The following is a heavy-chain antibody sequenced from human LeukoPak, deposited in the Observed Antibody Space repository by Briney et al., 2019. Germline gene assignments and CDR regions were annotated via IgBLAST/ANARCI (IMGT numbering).Heavy chain of an antibody. CDR1: GYTFTNFV. V-gene: IGHV1-3*01. CDR2: INAGNGNT. J-gene: IGHJ5*02. Sequence: ASVKVSCKASGYTFTNFVMYWVRQAPGQRLEWMGWINAGNGNTKYSQKFQGRVTITSDTSANTVYMELSSLRSEDTAVYYCARGDFYYDNSNPWGQGTLVTVPS. CDR3: ARGDFYYDNSNP. D-gene: IGHD3-22*01.